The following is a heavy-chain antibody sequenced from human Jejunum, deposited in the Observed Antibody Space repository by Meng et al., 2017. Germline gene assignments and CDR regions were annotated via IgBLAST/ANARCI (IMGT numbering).Heavy chain of an antibody. D-gene: IGHD2-21*01. CDR1: GGYITSTKW. V-gene: IGHV4-4*02. J-gene: IGHJ4*02. CDR3: ASRPVGIRTYYFDC. CDR2: VFHSGTP. Sequence: QWQLQASAPRLVKPSRTLSFPGAVSGGYITSTKWWSWVRQTPGKGLEWIWEVFHSGTPNYNPSLMSRLTMSVDKSKNQFSLNLTSVTAADTAVYYCASRPVGIRTYYFDCWGQGTLVTVSS.